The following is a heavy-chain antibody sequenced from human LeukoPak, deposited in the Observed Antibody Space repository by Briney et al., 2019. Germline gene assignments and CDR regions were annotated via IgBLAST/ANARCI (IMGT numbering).Heavy chain of an antibody. CDR2: ISGSGGST. V-gene: IGHV3-23*01. Sequence: GGSLRLSCAASGFSFNTYAMHWVRQAPGKGLEWVSAISGSGGSTYYADSVKGRFTISRDNSKNTLYLQMNSLRAEDTALYYCAKEVGYDSSGYDDFWGQGTLVTVSS. CDR3: AKEVGYDSSGYDDF. J-gene: IGHJ4*02. CDR1: GFSFNTYA. D-gene: IGHD3-22*01.